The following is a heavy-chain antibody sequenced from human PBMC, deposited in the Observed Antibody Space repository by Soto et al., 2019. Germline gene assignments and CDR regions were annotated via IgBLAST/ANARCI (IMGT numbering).Heavy chain of an antibody. CDR3: ARDRRYCSGGRCYGDFDY. D-gene: IGHD2-15*01. Sequence: SVKVSCKASGGTFSSYTISWVRQAPGQGLEWMGRIIPILGIANYAQKFQGRVTITADKSTSTAYMELSSLRSEDTAVYYCARDRRYCSGGRCYGDFDYWGQGTLVTVYS. CDR1: GGTFSSYT. CDR2: IIPILGIA. V-gene: IGHV1-69*04. J-gene: IGHJ4*02.